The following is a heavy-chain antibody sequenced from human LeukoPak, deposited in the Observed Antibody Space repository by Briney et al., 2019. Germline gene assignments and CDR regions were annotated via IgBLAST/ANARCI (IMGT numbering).Heavy chain of an antibody. CDR3: AKIGRSSSWSKVGWFDP. V-gene: IGHV3-23*01. D-gene: IGHD6-13*01. J-gene: IGHJ5*02. CDR1: GFTFSSYA. Sequence: GGSLRLSCAASGFTFSSYAMSWVRQAPGKGLEWVSAISGSGGSTYYADSVKGRFTISRDNSKNTLYLQMNSLRAEDTAVYYCAKIGRSSSWSKVGWFDPWGQGTLVTVSS. CDR2: ISGSGGST.